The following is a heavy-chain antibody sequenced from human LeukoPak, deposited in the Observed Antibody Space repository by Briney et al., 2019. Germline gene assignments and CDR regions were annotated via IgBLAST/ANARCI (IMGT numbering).Heavy chain of an antibody. V-gene: IGHV3-30*02. J-gene: IGHJ3*02. D-gene: IGHD3-10*01. CDR1: GFTFSSYD. CDR2: IRYDGSYT. Sequence: PGGSLRLSCEASGFTFSSYDMHWVRQAPGKGLEWVAFIRYDGSYTYYADSVKGRFTVSRDNSENTLYLQMNSLRAEDTAVYYCARPITMLYDAFDIWGQGTMVTVSS. CDR3: ARPITMLYDAFDI.